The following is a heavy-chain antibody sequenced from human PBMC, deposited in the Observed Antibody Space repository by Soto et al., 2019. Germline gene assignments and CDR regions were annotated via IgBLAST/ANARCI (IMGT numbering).Heavy chain of an antibody. D-gene: IGHD5-18*01. J-gene: IGHJ5*02. CDR3: AREIQVGPSSCRFDP. V-gene: IGHV4-31*03. CDR2: ITYNGRT. Sequence: QVHLQESGPGLVKPSQTLSLTCSVNGDSINSDSVYWSWIRQSPGKGLEYIGYITYNGRTFYNPSLKRRVTMSVETPKNQFSLEVRSVTAADTAVYYCAREIQVGPSSCRFDPWGQGTLVTVST. CDR1: GDSINSDSVY.